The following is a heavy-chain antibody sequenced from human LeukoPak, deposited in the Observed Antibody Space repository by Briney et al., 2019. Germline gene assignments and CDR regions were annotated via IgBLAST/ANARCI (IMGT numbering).Heavy chain of an antibody. D-gene: IGHD6-19*01. J-gene: IGHJ3*02. CDR1: GGSISNYY. V-gene: IGHV4-59*01. CDR3: ARASGWYAFDI. CDR2: IFYSGST. Sequence: KPSETLSLTCSVSGGSISNYYWSWIRQSPGKRLEWIGYIFYSGSTNYNPSLKSRVTLSVDTFKNQFSLKLSSVTAADTAVYYCARASGWYAFDIWGQGTMVTVSS.